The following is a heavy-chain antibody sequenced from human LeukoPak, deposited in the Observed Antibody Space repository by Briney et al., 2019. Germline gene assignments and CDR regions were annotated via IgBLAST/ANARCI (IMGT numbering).Heavy chain of an antibody. CDR3: ARDRGWIQHDI. CDR2: IKGDGSAK. Sequence: GGSLRLSCAASGFAFSDSWMTWIRQAPGKGLEWVAFIKGDGSAKKYVDSVKGRFTISRDNAKNSLFLQMNSLRAEDTAVHYCARDRGWIQHDIWGQGTMVTVSS. CDR1: GFAFSDSW. V-gene: IGHV3-7*01. J-gene: IGHJ3*02. D-gene: IGHD5-18*01.